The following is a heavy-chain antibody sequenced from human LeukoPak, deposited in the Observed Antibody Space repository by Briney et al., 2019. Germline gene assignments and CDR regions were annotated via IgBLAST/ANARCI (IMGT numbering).Heavy chain of an antibody. CDR3: AKGLSGIAAAGGDY. D-gene: IGHD6-13*01. Sequence: GGSLRLSCAASGFTVSSNYMSWVRQAPGKGLEWVSVIYSGGSTYYADSVKGRFTISRDNSKNTLYLQMNSLRAEDTAVYYCAKGLSGIAAAGGDYWGQGTLVTVSS. J-gene: IGHJ4*02. V-gene: IGHV3-53*01. CDR1: GFTVSSNY. CDR2: IYSGGST.